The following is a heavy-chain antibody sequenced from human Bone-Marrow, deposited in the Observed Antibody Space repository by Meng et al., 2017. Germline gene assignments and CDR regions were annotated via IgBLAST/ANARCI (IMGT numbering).Heavy chain of an antibody. J-gene: IGHJ4*02. CDR2: INHSGST. CDR1: GGSFSAYD. V-gene: IGHV4-34*01. D-gene: IGHD2-21*01. Sequence: QVQVQQWGAGLVKPSETLFLTCAFYGGSFSAYDWSWIRQPPGKGLEWLGQINHSGSTNDNPSLKSRVTISIDTSRNQLSLKLSSVTAADTAVYYCRLAYCMGDCVDYWGQGTLVTVSS. CDR3: RLAYCMGDCVDY.